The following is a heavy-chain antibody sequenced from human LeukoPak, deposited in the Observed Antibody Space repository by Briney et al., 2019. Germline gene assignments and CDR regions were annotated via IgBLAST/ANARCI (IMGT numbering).Heavy chain of an antibody. V-gene: IGHV3-23*01. J-gene: IGHJ5*02. CDR1: GFTFSAYG. D-gene: IGHD2-21*02. CDR2: ITYSSGNT. CDR3: AKDGTGCGGDCYSDH. Sequence: GGSLRLSCAASGFTFSAYGMSWFRQAPGKGLEWVSAITYSSGNTYYADSVKGRFTISRDNSKNTLYLQMNSPRAEDTALYYCAKDGTGCGGDCYSDHWGQGTLVTVSS.